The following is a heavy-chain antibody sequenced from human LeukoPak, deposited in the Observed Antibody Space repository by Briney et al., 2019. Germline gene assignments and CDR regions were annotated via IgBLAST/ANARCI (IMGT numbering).Heavy chain of an antibody. Sequence: GGSLRLSCAASGFTFDDYAMHWVRQAPGKGLEWVSGISWNSGSIGYADSVKGRFTISRDNAKNSLYLQMNSLGAEDTALYYCAKGVDSSGYNGWFDPWGQGTLVTVSS. CDR1: GFTFDDYA. D-gene: IGHD3-22*01. J-gene: IGHJ5*02. CDR3: AKGVDSSGYNGWFDP. V-gene: IGHV3-9*01. CDR2: ISWNSGSI.